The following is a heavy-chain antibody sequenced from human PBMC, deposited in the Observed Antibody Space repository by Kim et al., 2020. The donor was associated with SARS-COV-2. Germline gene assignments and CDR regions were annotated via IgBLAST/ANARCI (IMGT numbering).Heavy chain of an antibody. D-gene: IGHD3-10*01. CDR2: ISSSSSYI. Sequence: GGSLRLSCAASGFTFSSYSMNWVRQAPGKGLEWVSSISSSSSYIYYADSVKGRFTISRDNAKNSLYLQMNSLRAEDTAVYYCARELLWFGELFYWGQGTLFTVSS. V-gene: IGHV3-21*01. J-gene: IGHJ4*02. CDR3: ARELLWFGELFY. CDR1: GFTFSSYS.